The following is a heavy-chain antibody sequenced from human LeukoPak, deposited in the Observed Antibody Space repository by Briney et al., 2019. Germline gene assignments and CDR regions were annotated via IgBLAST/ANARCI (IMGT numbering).Heavy chain of an antibody. CDR1: GFTFDDYA. J-gene: IGHJ4*02. D-gene: IGHD2-2*01. V-gene: IGHV3-20*04. Sequence: GGSLRLSCATSGFTFDDYALSCVRQDPGKGLEGVSSITRSGGSKACAESVKGRFTICRDNASNYLYPQMNSLRAEDPALYYCARTQIGYCSSTSCTLYYFDYWGQGTLVTVSS. CDR3: ARTQIGYCSSTSCTLYYFDY. CDR2: ITRSGGSK.